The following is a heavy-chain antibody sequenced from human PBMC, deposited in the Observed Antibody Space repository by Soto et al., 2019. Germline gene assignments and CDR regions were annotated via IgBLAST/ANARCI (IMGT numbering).Heavy chain of an antibody. CDR2: IYYSGST. Sequence: SETLSLTCTVSGGSISSSSYYWGWIRQPPGKGLEWIGSIYYSGSTYYNPSLKSRVTISVDTSKNQFSLKLSSVTAADTAVYYCARHGLVEMATIFVNWLDPWGQGTLVTVSS. CDR3: ARHGLVEMATIFVNWLDP. V-gene: IGHV4-39*01. J-gene: IGHJ5*02. D-gene: IGHD5-12*01. CDR1: GGSISSSSYY.